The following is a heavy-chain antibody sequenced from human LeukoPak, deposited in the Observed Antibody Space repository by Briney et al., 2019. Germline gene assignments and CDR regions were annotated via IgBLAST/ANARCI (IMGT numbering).Heavy chain of an antibody. CDR1: GFTVSSNY. Sequence: GGSLRLSCAASGFTVSSNYMSWVRQAPGKGLEWVSVIYSGGGTYYADSVKGRFTISRDNSKNTLYLQINSLRAEDTAVYYCARDRSPYSSSWIYYYYGMDVWGQGTTVTVSS. J-gene: IGHJ6*02. D-gene: IGHD6-13*01. CDR2: IYSGGGT. V-gene: IGHV3-53*01. CDR3: ARDRSPYSSSWIYYYYGMDV.